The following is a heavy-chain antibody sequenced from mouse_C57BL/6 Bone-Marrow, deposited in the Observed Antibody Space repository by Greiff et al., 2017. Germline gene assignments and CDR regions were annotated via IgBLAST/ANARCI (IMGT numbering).Heavy chain of an antibody. CDR1: GYTSTDYY. CDR3: APPGYDYDGY. Sequence: VQLQQSGPVLVKPGASVKMSCKASGYTSTDYYMNWVKQSHGKSLEWIGVINPYNGGTSYNQKFKGKATLTVDKSSSTAHMELNSLTSEDSAVYYCAPPGYDYDGYWGQGTTLTVSS. CDR2: INPYNGGT. D-gene: IGHD2-4*01. V-gene: IGHV1-19*01. J-gene: IGHJ2*01.